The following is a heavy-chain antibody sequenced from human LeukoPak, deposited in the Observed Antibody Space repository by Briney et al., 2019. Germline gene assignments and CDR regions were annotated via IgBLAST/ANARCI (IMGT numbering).Heavy chain of an antibody. CDR2: VYYGRTT. V-gene: IGHV4-39*01. CDR1: GGSISNGDHY. J-gene: IGHJ5*01. Sequence: SETLSLTCTVSGGSISNGDHYWSWIRQSPGKGLEWIGSVYYGRTTYYNPSLDGRVTVSLDTSANQFSLQLNSVTAADTAVYYCVRHDGRGGATMGAFDSWGQGSLVTVSS. D-gene: IGHD5-12*01. CDR3: VRHDGRGGATMGAFDS.